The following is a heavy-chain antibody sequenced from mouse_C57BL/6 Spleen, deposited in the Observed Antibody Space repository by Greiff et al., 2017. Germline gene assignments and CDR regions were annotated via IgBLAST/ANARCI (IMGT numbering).Heavy chain of an antibody. CDR3: AREGDYYGSSYRYFDV. V-gene: IGHV5-4*01. Sequence: EVKVVESGGGLVKPGGSLKLSCAASGFTFSSYAMSWVRQTPEKRLEWVATISDGGSYTYYPDNVKGRFTISRDNAKNNLYLQMSHLKSEDTAMYYCAREGDYYGSSYRYFDVWGTGTTVTVSS. CDR2: ISDGGSYT. D-gene: IGHD1-1*01. CDR1: GFTFSSYA. J-gene: IGHJ1*03.